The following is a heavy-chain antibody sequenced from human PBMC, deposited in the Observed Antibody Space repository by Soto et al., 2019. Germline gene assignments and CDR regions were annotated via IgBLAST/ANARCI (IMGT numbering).Heavy chain of an antibody. J-gene: IGHJ3*02. D-gene: IGHD3-22*01. Sequence: GSMIISCASSGFPCSNYTMSLLHAAPGKGLEWVSAISGSGGSTYYADSVKGRFTISRDNSKNTLYLQMNSLRAEDTAVYYCAKSYYYDSSGYPRAYDAFDIWGQGTMVTVSS. CDR1: GFPCSNYT. V-gene: IGHV3-23*01. CDR2: ISGSGGST. CDR3: AKSYYYDSSGYPRAYDAFDI.